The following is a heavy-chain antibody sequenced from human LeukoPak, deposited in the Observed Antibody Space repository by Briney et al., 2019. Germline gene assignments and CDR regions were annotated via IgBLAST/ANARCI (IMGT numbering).Heavy chain of an antibody. D-gene: IGHD3-10*01. J-gene: IGHJ6*02. CDR2: ISWNSGSI. CDR1: GFTFDDYA. V-gene: IGHV3-9*01. CDR3: AKDLIWFGELGDYGMDV. Sequence: GGSLRLSCAASGFTFDDYAMHRVRQAPGKGLEWVSGISWNSGSIGYADSVKGRFTISRDNAKNSLYLQMNSLRAEDTALYYCAKDLIWFGELGDYGMDVWGQGTTVTVSS.